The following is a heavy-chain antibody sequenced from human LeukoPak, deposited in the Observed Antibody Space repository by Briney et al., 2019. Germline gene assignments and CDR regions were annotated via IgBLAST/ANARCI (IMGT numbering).Heavy chain of an antibody. CDR1: GFTFDDYA. J-gene: IGHJ3*01. Sequence: PGGSLRLSCAASGFTFDDYAMHWVRQAPGKGLEWVSGISWNSGSIGYADSVKGRFTISRDNAKNSLYLQINSLRAEDTAVYYCARSSYSSSSSVRGQGTMVTVSS. D-gene: IGHD6-6*01. CDR2: ISWNSGSI. V-gene: IGHV3-9*01. CDR3: ARSSYSSSSSV.